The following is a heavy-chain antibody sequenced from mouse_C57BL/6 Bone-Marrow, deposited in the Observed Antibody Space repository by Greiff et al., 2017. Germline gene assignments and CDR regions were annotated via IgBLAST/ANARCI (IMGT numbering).Heavy chain of an antibody. J-gene: IGHJ4*01. CDR2: ISNGGGST. D-gene: IGHD1-1*01. CDR3: ARHRITTVVANAMDY. V-gene: IGHV5-12*01. CDR1: GFTFSDYY. Sequence: EVQRVESGGGLVQPGGSLKLSCAASGFTFSDYYMYWVRQTPEKRLEWVAYISNGGGSTYYPDTVKGRFTISRDNAKTPLYLQMSRLKSADTAMYYCARHRITTVVANAMDYGGQGTSVTVSS.